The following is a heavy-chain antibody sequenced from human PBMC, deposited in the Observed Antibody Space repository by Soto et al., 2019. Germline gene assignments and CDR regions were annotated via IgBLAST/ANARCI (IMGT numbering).Heavy chain of an antibody. Sequence: PSETLSLTCTVSGGSVSSSSYYWGWVRQPPGKGLEWIGSAYYSGSTYYNPSLESRVTISVDKSKNQFSLKLMSLSAADTAVYYCGRREGLAKISYYFDYWGQGALVTVS. CDR3: GRREGLAKISYYFDY. V-gene: IGHV4-39*01. CDR1: GGSVSSSSYY. J-gene: IGHJ4*02. CDR2: AYYSGST. D-gene: IGHD3-9*01.